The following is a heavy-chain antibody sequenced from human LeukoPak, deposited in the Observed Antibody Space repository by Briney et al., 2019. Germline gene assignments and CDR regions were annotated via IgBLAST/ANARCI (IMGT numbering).Heavy chain of an antibody. J-gene: IGHJ5*02. D-gene: IGHD6-13*01. CDR3: ARAAAAAGTFWFDP. CDR1: GFSFSNYA. Sequence: GGSLRLSCAASGFSFSNYAMSWVRQAPGKGLEWVANIKQDGSEKYYVDSMKGRFTISRDNAKNSLYLQMNSLRAEDTAVYYCARAAAAAGTFWFDPWGQGTLVTVSS. V-gene: IGHV3-7*01. CDR2: IKQDGSEK.